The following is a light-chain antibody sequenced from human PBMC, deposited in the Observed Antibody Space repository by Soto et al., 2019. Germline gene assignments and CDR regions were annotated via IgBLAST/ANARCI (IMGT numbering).Light chain of an antibody. Sequence: SYELTQPPSVSVAPGQTARITCGGNNIGSKSVHWYQQKQGQAPVLVVYDDSDRPSGIPERFSGSNSGNTATLTISRVEAGDEADYYCQVWDSSSDHRYVFGTGTKLTVL. CDR2: DDS. CDR1: NIGSKS. J-gene: IGLJ1*01. CDR3: QVWDSSSDHRYV. V-gene: IGLV3-21*02.